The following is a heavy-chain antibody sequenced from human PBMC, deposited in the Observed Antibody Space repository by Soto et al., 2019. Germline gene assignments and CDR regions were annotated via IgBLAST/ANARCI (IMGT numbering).Heavy chain of an antibody. D-gene: IGHD6-6*01. J-gene: IGHJ6*02. CDR3: ATVLIAARLHYYGMDV. Sequence: ASVQVSCKASGYTFTSDGISWVRQAPGQGLEWMGWISAYNGNTNYAQKLRGRVTMTTDTSTSTAYMELRSLRSDDTAVYYCATVLIAARLHYYGMDVWGQGTTVTVSS. V-gene: IGHV1-18*01. CDR2: ISAYNGNT. CDR1: GYTFTSDG.